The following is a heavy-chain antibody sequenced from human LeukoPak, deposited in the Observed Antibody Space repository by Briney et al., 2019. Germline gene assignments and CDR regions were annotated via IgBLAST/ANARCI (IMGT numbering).Heavy chain of an antibody. D-gene: IGHD2-2*03. CDR2: FDPEDGET. V-gene: IGHV1-24*01. J-gene: IGHJ5*02. Sequence: ASVKVSCKVSGYTLTELSMHWVRQAPGKGLEWMGGFDPEDGETIYAQKFQGRVTMTEDTSTDTVYMELSSLRSEDTAVYYCAREAPGYCSSTSCPAGGFDPWGQGTLVTVSS. CDR1: GYTLTELS. CDR3: AREAPGYCSSTSCPAGGFDP.